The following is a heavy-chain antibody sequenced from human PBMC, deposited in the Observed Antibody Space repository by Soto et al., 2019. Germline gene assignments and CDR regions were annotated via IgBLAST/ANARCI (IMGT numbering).Heavy chain of an antibody. Sequence: EVQLVESGGGLVQPGGSLRLSCAASGFTFSDHYMDWVRQAPGKGLEWVGRTRNKANSYTTEYAASVKGRFTISRDDSKNSLYLQMNSLTTEDTAVYYCARVTAAGTNYFDYWGQGTLVTVSS. D-gene: IGHD6-13*01. CDR1: GFTFSDHY. J-gene: IGHJ4*02. CDR2: TRNKANSYTT. CDR3: ARVTAAGTNYFDY. V-gene: IGHV3-72*01.